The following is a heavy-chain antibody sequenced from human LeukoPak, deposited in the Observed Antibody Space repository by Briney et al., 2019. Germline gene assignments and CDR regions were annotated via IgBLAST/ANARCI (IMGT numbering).Heavy chain of an antibody. Sequence: SETLSLTCTVSGVSISSGDYYWSWIRQPPGKGLEWIGYMYSSGSTYYNPSLKSRATISVDTSKNQFSLKLSSVTAADTAVYYCARPYYYDSRIDPCGQGTLVTVSS. CDR2: MYSSGST. V-gene: IGHV4-30-4*01. CDR3: ARPYYYDSRIDP. D-gene: IGHD3-22*01. J-gene: IGHJ5*02. CDR1: GVSISSGDYY.